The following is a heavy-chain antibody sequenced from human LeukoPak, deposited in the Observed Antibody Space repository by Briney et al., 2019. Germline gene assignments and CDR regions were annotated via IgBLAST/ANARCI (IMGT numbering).Heavy chain of an antibody. CDR2: IYSGGST. CDR1: GFTVSSNY. V-gene: IGHV3-53*05. Sequence: PGGSLRLSCAASGFTVSSNYMSWVRQAPGKGLEWVSVIYSGGSTYYADSVKGRFTISRDNSKNTLYLQMNSLRAEDTAVYYCARERFVVVPAAYYFDYWGQGTLVAVSS. CDR3: ARERFVVVPAAYYFDY. D-gene: IGHD2-2*01. J-gene: IGHJ4*02.